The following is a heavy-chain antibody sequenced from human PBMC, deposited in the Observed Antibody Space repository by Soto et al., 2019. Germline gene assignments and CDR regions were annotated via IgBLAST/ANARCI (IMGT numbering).Heavy chain of an antibody. D-gene: IGHD3-16*01. J-gene: IGHJ4*02. Sequence: QVQLVQSGAEVKKPGSSVKVSCKASGGTFSSYAISWVRQAPGQGLEWMGGIIPIFGTANYAQKFKGRVTITADEFTSIAYMELISLRCVDRAVYYCARRGGLSGISLEHWGQVTLVTVT. CDR1: GGTFSSYA. V-gene: IGHV1-69*12. CDR2: IIPIFGTA. CDR3: ARRGGLSGISLEH.